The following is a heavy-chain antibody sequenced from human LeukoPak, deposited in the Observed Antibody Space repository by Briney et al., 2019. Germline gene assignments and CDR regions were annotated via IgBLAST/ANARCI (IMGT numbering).Heavy chain of an antibody. CDR1: GGFISSYY. D-gene: IGHD3-10*01. Sequence: SETLSLTCTVSGGFISSYYWSWIRQPPGKGLEWIGYIYYSGSTNYNPSLKSRVTISVDTSKNQFSLKLSSVTAADTAVYYCARDNVGWGYYGSGTLKQDWFDPWGQGTLVTVPS. CDR3: ARDNVGWGYYGSGTLKQDWFDP. J-gene: IGHJ5*02. V-gene: IGHV4-59*01. CDR2: IYYSGST.